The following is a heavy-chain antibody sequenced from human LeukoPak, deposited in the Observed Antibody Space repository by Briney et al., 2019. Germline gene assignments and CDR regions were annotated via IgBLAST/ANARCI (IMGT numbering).Heavy chain of an antibody. CDR1: GASISSYYW. CDR3: AHRIRIGSYFDY. D-gene: IGHD1-26*01. CDR2: IYWNDDK. Sequence: TLSLTCTVSGASISSYYWSWIRQPPGKALEWLANIYWNDDKRYSPSLKSRLTITKDTSKNQVVLTMTNMDPVDTATYYCAHRIRIGSYFDYWGQGTLVTVSS. V-gene: IGHV2-5*01. J-gene: IGHJ4*02.